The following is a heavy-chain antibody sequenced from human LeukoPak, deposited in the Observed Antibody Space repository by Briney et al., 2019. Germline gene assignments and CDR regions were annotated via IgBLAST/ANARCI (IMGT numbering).Heavy chain of an antibody. CDR2: IYYSGST. Sequence: SETLSLTCTVSGGSISSYYWGWIRQPPGKGLEWIGSIYYSGSTYYNPSLKSRVTISVDTSKNQFSLKLSSVTAADTAVYYCARGGEHIAAAGTGHWFDPWGQGTLVTVSS. D-gene: IGHD6-13*01. CDR1: GGSISSYY. CDR3: ARGGEHIAAAGTGHWFDP. J-gene: IGHJ5*02. V-gene: IGHV4-39*07.